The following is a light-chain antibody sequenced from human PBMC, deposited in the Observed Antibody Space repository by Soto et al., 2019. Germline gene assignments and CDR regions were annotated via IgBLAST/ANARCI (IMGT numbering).Light chain of an antibody. CDR1: PSVSSSY. CDR3: QQYGRSPYT. CDR2: GAS. V-gene: IGKV3-20*01. Sequence: EIVLTQSPGTLSLSPGERATLSCRASPSVSSSYLAWYQQKPGQAPRLLIYGASTRATGIPDRFSGSGSGIEFTLTISSLEPEEFAVYYCQQYGRSPYTFGQGTKLEIK. J-gene: IGKJ2*01.